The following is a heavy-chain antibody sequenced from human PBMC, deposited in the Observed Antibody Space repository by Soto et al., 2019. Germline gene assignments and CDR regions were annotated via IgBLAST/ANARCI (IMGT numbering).Heavy chain of an antibody. CDR1: GFTFSSYS. J-gene: IGHJ4*02. D-gene: IGHD3-10*01. CDR2: ISSSSSYI. Sequence: GGSLRLSCAASGFTFSSYSMNWVRQAPGKGLEWVSSISSSSSYIYYADSVKGRFTISRDNAKNSLYLQMNSLRAEDTAVYYCARVLVISHHFDYWGQGTLVTVSS. V-gene: IGHV3-21*01. CDR3: ARVLVISHHFDY.